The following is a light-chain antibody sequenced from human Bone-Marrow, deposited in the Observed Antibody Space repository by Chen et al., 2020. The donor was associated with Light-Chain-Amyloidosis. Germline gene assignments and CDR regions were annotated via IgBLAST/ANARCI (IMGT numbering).Light chain of an antibody. V-gene: IGLV3-21*02. CDR1: NIGSTS. CDR2: DDS. Sequence: SYVLTQPSSVSVAPGPTATIACGGNNIGSTSVHWYQQTPGQAPLPVVYDDSDRPSGIPERLSGSNSGNTATLTISRVEAGDEADYYCQVWDRSSDRPVFGGGTKLTVL. CDR3: QVWDRSSDRPV. J-gene: IGLJ3*02.